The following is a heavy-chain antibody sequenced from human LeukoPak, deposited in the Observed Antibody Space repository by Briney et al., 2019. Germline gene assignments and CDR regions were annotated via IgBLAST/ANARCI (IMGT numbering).Heavy chain of an antibody. Sequence: GGSLRLSCAASGFTFSSYWMSWVRQAPGKGLEWVGRIRSKTAGGTTEYAAPVKGRFVMSRDDSKNTLYLEMNGLKTEDTAVYYCTTDNVGGTVFNAFDIWGQGTMVTVSA. CDR2: IRSKTAGGTT. V-gene: IGHV3-15*01. CDR1: GFTFSSYW. J-gene: IGHJ3*02. CDR3: TTDNVGGTVFNAFDI. D-gene: IGHD1-26*01.